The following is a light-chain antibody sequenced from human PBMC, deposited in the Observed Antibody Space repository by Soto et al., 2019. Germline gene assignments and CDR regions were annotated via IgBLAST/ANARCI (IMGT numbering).Light chain of an antibody. Sequence: EIVMTQSPGTLSVSPGEGATLSCRASQSVSTNLAWYQQKPDQAPRLLIYGASTTATGMPARFSGSGSGTEFTLTISSLQSEDFAVYYCQQYGSSPRTFGQGTKVEIK. CDR1: QSVSTN. CDR3: QQYGSSPRT. V-gene: IGKV3-15*01. J-gene: IGKJ1*01. CDR2: GAS.